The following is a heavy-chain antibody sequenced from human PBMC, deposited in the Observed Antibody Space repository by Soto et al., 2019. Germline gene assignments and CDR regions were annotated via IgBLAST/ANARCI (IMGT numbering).Heavy chain of an antibody. CDR2: ISGNSDYI. D-gene: IGHD2-2*01. CDR1: GFTSDDYA. V-gene: IGHV3-9*02. Sequence: EVQLVESGGGLVQPGRSLRLSCAASGFTSDDYAMHWVRQPPGKGLEWVSSISGNSDYIGYADSVKGRITISRDDAKSSREREMNSLRADDTALDYCAKDCTSTTCFSTWGRGTLVTVSS. J-gene: IGHJ4*02. CDR3: AKDCTSTTCFST.